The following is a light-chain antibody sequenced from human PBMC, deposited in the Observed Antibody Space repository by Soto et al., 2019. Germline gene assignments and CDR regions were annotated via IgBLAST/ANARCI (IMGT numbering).Light chain of an antibody. Sequence: EIVLTQSPGTLSLSPGERATLSCRASQSVSSSYLAWYQQKPGQAPRLLIYGASSRATSIPDRFSGSGSGTDFTLTISRLEPEDFALYYWQHYGSSLWTFGQGTKVEIK. CDR1: QSVSSSY. CDR2: GAS. V-gene: IGKV3-20*01. J-gene: IGKJ1*01. CDR3: QHYGSSLWT.